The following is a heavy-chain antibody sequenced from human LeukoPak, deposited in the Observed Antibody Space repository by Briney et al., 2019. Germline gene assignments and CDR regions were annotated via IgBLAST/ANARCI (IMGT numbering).Heavy chain of an antibody. J-gene: IGHJ4*02. CDR3: AKEGGTGTRFDY. CDR2: ISGSGTGT. Sequence: GGSLRLSCAASGFTFSSSAMSWVRQAPGKGLYWVSAISGSGTGTYYADHVKGRFTISSDNCKNTLYLQTNSLRAEDTAVYYCAKEGGTGTRFDYWGQGTLVTVSS. CDR1: GFTFSSSA. D-gene: IGHD1-7*01. V-gene: IGHV3-23*01.